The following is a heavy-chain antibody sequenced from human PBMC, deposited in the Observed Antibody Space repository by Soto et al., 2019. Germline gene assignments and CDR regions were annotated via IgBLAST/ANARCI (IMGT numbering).Heavy chain of an antibody. J-gene: IGHJ4*02. Sequence: QVQLQQSGPGLVKPSQTLSLTCAISGDSVSSNSAAWNWIRQSPSRGLEWLGRTYFRSRWYSDFAVSVKSRISINVDTSKNHVSLQLNSVTHEDTAVYFCVRGFTDGYNRLLDYWGQGTLVTVSS. D-gene: IGHD5-12*01. CDR2: TYFRSRWYS. CDR1: GDSVSSNSAA. CDR3: VRGFTDGYNRLLDY. V-gene: IGHV6-1*01.